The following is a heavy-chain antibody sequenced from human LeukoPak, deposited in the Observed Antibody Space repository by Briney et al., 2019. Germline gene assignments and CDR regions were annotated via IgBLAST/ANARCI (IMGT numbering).Heavy chain of an antibody. V-gene: IGHV1-69*13. CDR3: ARGGPPGIAVEWFDP. CDR1: GGTFSSYA. CDR2: IIPIFGTA. Sequence: SVKVSCKASGGTFSSYAISWVRQAPGQGLEWMGGIIPIFGTANYAQKFQGRVTITADESMSTAYMELSSLRSEDTAVYYCARGGPPGIAVEWFDPWGQGTLVTVSS. J-gene: IGHJ5*02. D-gene: IGHD6-19*01.